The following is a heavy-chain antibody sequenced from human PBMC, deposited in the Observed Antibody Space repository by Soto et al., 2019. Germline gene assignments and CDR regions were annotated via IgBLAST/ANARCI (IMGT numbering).Heavy chain of an antibody. Sequence: PSETLSLTCSVSGGSISSYYWGWIRQPPGKGLEWIGYISYTGSTDYSPSLKSRVTISVDTSKNQFSLKVRSVTAADTAIYFCARHYPIGTTSDYFAYWGRGTLVTVSS. CDR3: ARHYPIGTTSDYFAY. V-gene: IGHV4-59*08. CDR1: GGSISSYY. J-gene: IGHJ4*02. CDR2: ISYTGST. D-gene: IGHD1-1*01.